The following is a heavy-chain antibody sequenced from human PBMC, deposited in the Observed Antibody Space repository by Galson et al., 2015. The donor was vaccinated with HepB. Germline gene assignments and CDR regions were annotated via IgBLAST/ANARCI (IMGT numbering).Heavy chain of an antibody. D-gene: IGHD6-19*01. CDR1: GYSFTSYW. J-gene: IGHJ4*02. V-gene: IGHV5-10-1*01. CDR2: SDPNDSYT. CDR3: AREGGKQYSSGWYSMYYLDY. Sequence: SGAEVKKPGESLRISCKGSGYSFTSYWINWVRQMPGKGLEWMGRSDPNDSYTTYSPSFEGNVTISFDKSINTAYLQWSSLKASDTAMCYCAREGGKQYSSGWYSMYYLDYWGRGTLVTVSS.